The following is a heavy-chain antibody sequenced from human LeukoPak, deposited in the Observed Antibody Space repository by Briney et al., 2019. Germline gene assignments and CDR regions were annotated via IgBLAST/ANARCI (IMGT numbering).Heavy chain of an antibody. CDR1: GFTFSSYW. D-gene: IGHD3-10*01. J-gene: IGHJ4*02. CDR2: INHSGST. Sequence: GSLRLACAASGFTFSSYWMSWIRQPPGKGLEWIGEINHSGSTNYNPSLKSRVTISVDTSKNQFSLKLSSVTAADTAVYYCARPDYYGSGTGFDYWGQGTLVTVSS. V-gene: IGHV4-34*01. CDR3: ARPDYYGSGTGFDY.